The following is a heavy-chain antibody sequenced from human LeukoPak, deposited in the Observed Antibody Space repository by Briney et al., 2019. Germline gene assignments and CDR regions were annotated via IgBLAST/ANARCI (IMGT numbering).Heavy chain of an antibody. V-gene: IGHV3-48*03. Sequence: GGSLRLSCAASGFTFSSYEMNWVRQAPGKGLEWLSYISSSGSTIYYVDSVKGRFTISRDNAKNSLYLQMNRLRAEDTAVYYCARDGSPDYYGLGSYNYWGQGTLVTVSS. J-gene: IGHJ4*02. CDR2: ISSSGSTI. CDR3: ARDGSPDYYGLGSYNY. D-gene: IGHD3-10*01. CDR1: GFTFSSYE.